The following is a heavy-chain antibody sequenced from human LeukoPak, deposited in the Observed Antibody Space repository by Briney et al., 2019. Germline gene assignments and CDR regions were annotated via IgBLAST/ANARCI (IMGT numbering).Heavy chain of an antibody. Sequence: ASVKVSCKASGYTFTGYYMHWVRQAPGQGLEWMGWINPNSGGTNYAQKFQGRVTMTRDTSISTAYMELSRLRSDDTAVYYCARGGNRGAWYYYYYMDVRGKGTTVTVSS. CDR3: ARGGNRGAWYYYYYMDV. CDR1: GYTFTGYY. V-gene: IGHV1-2*02. J-gene: IGHJ6*03. CDR2: INPNSGGT. D-gene: IGHD3-10*01.